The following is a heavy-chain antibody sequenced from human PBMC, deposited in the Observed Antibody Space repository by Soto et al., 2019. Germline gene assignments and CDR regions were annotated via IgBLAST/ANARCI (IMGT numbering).Heavy chain of an antibody. CDR2: INHSGST. D-gene: IGHD3-16*01. CDR1: GGSFSGYY. J-gene: IGHJ5*02. CDR3: ARDLHDYVSFRFDP. Sequence: SETLSLTCAVYGGSFSGYYWSWIRQPPGKGLEWIGEINHSGSTNYNPSLKSRVTISVDTSKNQFSLKLSSVTAADTAVYYCARDLHDYVSFRFDPWGQGTLVTVSS. V-gene: IGHV4-34*01.